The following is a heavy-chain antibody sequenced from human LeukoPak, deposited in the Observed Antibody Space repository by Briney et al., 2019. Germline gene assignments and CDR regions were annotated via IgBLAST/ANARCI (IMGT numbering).Heavy chain of an antibody. J-gene: IGHJ4*02. CDR1: GFTFSSYW. Sequence: PGGSLRLSCAASGFTFSSYWMSWVRQAPGKGLEWVSGISWNSGSIGYADSVKGRFTISRDNAKNSLYLQMNSLRAEDMALYYCAKDSGSYPRHFDYWGQGTLVTVSS. CDR2: ISWNSGSI. D-gene: IGHD1-26*01. V-gene: IGHV3-9*03. CDR3: AKDSGSYPRHFDY.